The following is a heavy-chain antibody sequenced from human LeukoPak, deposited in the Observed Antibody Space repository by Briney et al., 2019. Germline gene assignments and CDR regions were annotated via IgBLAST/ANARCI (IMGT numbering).Heavy chain of an antibody. J-gene: IGHJ4*02. V-gene: IGHV1-46*01. Sequence: ASVKVSCKASGYTFTSYYMHWVRQAPGQGLEWMGIINPSGGSTSYAQKFQGRVTMTRDTSTSTVYMELSSLRSEDTAMYYCARAQPYYDILTGRLVRPLDYWGQGTPVTVSS. CDR3: ARAQPYYDILTGRLVRPLDY. D-gene: IGHD3-9*01. CDR2: INPSGGST. CDR1: GYTFTSYY.